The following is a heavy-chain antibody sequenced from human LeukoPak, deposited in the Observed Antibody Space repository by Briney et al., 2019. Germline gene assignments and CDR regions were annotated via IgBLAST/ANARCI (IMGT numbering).Heavy chain of an antibody. CDR3: ARDQDPYGDYSRNWFDP. J-gene: IGHJ5*02. CDR1: GFTFSSYA. Sequence: GGSLRLSCAASGFTFSSYAMHWVRQVPGKGLEWVAVTSYDGSNKYYADSVKGRFTISRDNSKNTLYLQMNSLRAEDTAVYYCARDQDPYGDYSRNWFDPWGQGTLVTVSS. CDR2: TSYDGSNK. V-gene: IGHV3-30*04. D-gene: IGHD4-17*01.